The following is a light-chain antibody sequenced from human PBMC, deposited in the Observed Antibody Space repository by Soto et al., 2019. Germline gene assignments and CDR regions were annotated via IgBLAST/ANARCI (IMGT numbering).Light chain of an antibody. CDR3: YSYISPNYYPRV. CDR2: EVS. CDR1: SSDIGGHNF. V-gene: IGLV2-14*01. Sequence: QSVLTQPASVSGSPGQSITISCTGTSSDIGGHNFVSWYQQHPGRAPQLIIYEVSNRPSGVSNRFSGSKSGNTASLTISGLQAEDEADYYCYSYISPNYYPRVFGTGTTLTVL. J-gene: IGLJ1*01.